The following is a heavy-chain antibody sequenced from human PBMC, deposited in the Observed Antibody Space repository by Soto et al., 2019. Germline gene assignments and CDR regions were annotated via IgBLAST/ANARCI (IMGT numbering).Heavy chain of an antibody. CDR1: GFTFSNYG. D-gene: IGHD6-19*01. J-gene: IGHJ6*02. V-gene: IGHV3-33*01. CDR2: IWHDGSNE. CDR3: ARDDIPGRAVAIYGMDI. Sequence: PGGSLRLSCAASGFTFSNYGMHWVRQAPGKGLEWVAVIWHDGSNEYYADSVKGRFTISRDNSKNTLYLQMNSLRAEDTAVYYCARDDIPGRAVAIYGMDIWGQGTTVTVSS.